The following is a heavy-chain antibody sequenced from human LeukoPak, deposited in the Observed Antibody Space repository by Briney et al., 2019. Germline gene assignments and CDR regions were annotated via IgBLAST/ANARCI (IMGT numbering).Heavy chain of an antibody. CDR2: ISAYNGNT. V-gene: IGHV1-18*01. CDR1: GYTFTSYG. Sequence: SSVKVSCKASGYTFTSYGISWVRQAPGHGLEWMGWISAYNGNTNYAQKLQGRVTMTTDTSTSIAYMELRSLRSDDTAVYYCARDQPSERGYSVYDSANDYWGQGTLVTVSS. D-gene: IGHD5/OR15-5a*01. J-gene: IGHJ4*02. CDR3: ARDQPSERGYSVYDSANDY.